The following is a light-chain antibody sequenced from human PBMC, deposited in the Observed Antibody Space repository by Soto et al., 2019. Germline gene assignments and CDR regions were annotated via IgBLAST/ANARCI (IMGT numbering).Light chain of an antibody. J-gene: IGKJ5*01. Sequence: EIVLTQSPATLSLSPGERATLSCRASQSVSSYLAWYQQKAGQAPRLLIYDASNRAPGIPARFSGSGSGTAFTLTISSLEPEDFAVYYCQQRGNWPITFGQGTRLDIK. CDR3: QQRGNWPIT. CDR2: DAS. CDR1: QSVSSY. V-gene: IGKV3-11*01.